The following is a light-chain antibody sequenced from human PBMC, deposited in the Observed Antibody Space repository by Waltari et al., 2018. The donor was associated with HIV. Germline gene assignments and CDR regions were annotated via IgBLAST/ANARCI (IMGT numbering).Light chain of an antibody. CDR3: ASWDDSLSALL. Sequence: QSVLTQPPSASGTPGQRVTISCSGSSPNIGNNAVNWFQHLSGTAPRLLIHSDNQRPSGVPDRVSGSKSGTSASLAITGLQSEDEAVYYCASWDDSLSALLFGGGTRLTVL. CDR2: SDN. V-gene: IGLV1-44*01. J-gene: IGLJ2*01. CDR1: SPNIGNNA.